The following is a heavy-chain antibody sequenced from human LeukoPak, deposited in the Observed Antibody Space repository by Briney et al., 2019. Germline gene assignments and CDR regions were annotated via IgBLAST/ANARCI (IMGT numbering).Heavy chain of an antibody. CDR3: AKDLDGGRYDAFDI. Sequence: PGGSLRLSCAASGFAFDDYDMHWVRQVPGKGPEWVSLMSGDGRRTFYADSLRGRFTISRDNSKNSLYLQMNSLRTEDTALYYCAKDLDGGRYDAFDIWGQGTMVTVSS. J-gene: IGHJ3*02. CDR2: MSGDGRRT. D-gene: IGHD6-19*01. CDR1: GFAFDDYD. V-gene: IGHV3-43*02.